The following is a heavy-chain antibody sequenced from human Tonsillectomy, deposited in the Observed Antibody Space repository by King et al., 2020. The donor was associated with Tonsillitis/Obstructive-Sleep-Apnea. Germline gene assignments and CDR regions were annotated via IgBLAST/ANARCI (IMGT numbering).Heavy chain of an antibody. Sequence: QVQLPQWGAGLLKPSETLSLTCAVYGGSFSGYYWSWIRQPPGKGLEWIGEINHSGSTNYNPSLKSRVTISVDTSKNQFSLKLSSVTAADTAVYYCARLPSSAEYYYYYYGMDVWGQGTTVTVSS. D-gene: IGHD3-22*01. CDR3: ARLPSSAEYYYYYYGMDV. J-gene: IGHJ6*02. CDR1: GGSFSGYY. CDR2: INHSGST. V-gene: IGHV4-34*01.